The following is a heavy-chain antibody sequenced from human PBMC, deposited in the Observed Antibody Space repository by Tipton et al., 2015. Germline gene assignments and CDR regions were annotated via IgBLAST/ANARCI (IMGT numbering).Heavy chain of an antibody. CDR1: GGSISSSTYY. Sequence: TLSLTCSVSGGSISSSTYYWSWIRQPPGKGLEWIAEITHSGSTNYNPSLKSRVTISVDTSKNQFSLKLRSVTAADTAVYYCARFRFDYFDYWGHGTLVTVST. V-gene: IGHV4-39*07. CDR3: ARFRFDYFDY. CDR2: ITHSGST. J-gene: IGHJ4*01. D-gene: IGHD3-3*01.